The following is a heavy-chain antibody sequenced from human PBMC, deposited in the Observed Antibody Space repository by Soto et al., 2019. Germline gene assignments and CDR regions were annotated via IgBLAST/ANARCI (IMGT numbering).Heavy chain of an antibody. V-gene: IGHV5-51*01. CDR3: ARAINWNYGSSWFDP. J-gene: IGHJ5*02. CDR1: VYSFTSYG. CDR2: IYPGDSDT. Sequence: PGESLKISCKGSVYSFTSYGIGWVRQMPGKGLEWMGIIYPGDSDTRYSPSFQGQVTISADKSISTAYLQWSSLKASDTAMYYCARAINWNYGSSWFDPWGQGTLVTVSS. D-gene: IGHD1-7*01.